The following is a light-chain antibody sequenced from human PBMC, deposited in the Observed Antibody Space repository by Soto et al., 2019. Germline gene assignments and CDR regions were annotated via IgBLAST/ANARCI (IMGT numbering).Light chain of an antibody. J-gene: IGKJ1*01. CDR2: KAS. V-gene: IGKV1-5*03. Sequence: DIQVTQSPSTLSASVGDRVTITCRASQSIGSWLAWYQQKPQKAPRLLIYKASTLESGVPSRFRGGGSGTDFTLTISSLQPEDFATYYCQEYKNYPWTFGQGTQVEV. CDR3: QEYKNYPWT. CDR1: QSIGSW.